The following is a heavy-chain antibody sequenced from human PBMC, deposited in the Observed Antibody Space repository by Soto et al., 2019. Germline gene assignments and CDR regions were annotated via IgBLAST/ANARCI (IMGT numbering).Heavy chain of an antibody. CDR3: ARDRDGAGSYYIRPWFDP. D-gene: IGHD3-10*01. V-gene: IGHV1-2*02. J-gene: IGHJ5*02. CDR2: INPNSGCT. CDR1: GYTFTGDY. Sequence: DSVNRSCKASGYTFTGDYMHWVRQAPGQGLAWMGWINPNSGCTNYAQKFQGRVTMTRDTSISTAYMELSRLRSDDTAVYYCARDRDGAGSYYIRPWFDPWGQGPLVTASS.